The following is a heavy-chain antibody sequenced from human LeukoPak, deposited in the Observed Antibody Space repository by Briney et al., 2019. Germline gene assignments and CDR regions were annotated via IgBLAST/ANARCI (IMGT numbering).Heavy chain of an antibody. V-gene: IGHV3-23*01. J-gene: IGHJ4*02. CDR1: GFTFSSYS. Sequence: GGSLRLSCAASGFTFSSYSMNWVRQAPGKGLEWVSAISGSGGSTYYADSVKGRFTISRDNSKNTVYLQMNSLRVEDTAVYYCARGALYQYYLDYWGWGQGTLVTVSS. D-gene: IGHD4-17*01. CDR3: ARGALYQYYLDYWG. CDR2: ISGSGGST.